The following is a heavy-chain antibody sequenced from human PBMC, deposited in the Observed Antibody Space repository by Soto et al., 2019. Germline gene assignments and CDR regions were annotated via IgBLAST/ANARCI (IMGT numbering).Heavy chain of an antibody. D-gene: IGHD2-15*01. CDR3: ARDGAVVPH. CDR2: IYTSGTT. Sequence: PSETLSLTCTVSGGSINSGDYYWSWIRQPPGKGLEWIGYIYTSGTTYYSPALKSRFTISRDTSKNQFSLRVTSVTATDTAVYYCARDGAVVPHWGQGTLVTVSS. CDR1: GGSINSGDYY. V-gene: IGHV4-30-4*01. J-gene: IGHJ1*01.